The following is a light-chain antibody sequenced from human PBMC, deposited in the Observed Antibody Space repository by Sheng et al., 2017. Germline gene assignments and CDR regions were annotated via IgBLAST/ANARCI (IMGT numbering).Light chain of an antibody. CDR1: QSVLYSSNNKNY. CDR3: QQYYSTPLT. J-gene: IGKJ4*01. Sequence: DIVMTQSPDSLAVSLGERATINCKSSQSVLYSSNNKNYLAWYQQKPGQPPKLLIYWASTRESGVPDRFSCSGSGTDFTLTISSLQAEDVAVYYCQQYYSTPLTFGGGTEVEIK. V-gene: IGKV4-1*01. CDR2: WAS.